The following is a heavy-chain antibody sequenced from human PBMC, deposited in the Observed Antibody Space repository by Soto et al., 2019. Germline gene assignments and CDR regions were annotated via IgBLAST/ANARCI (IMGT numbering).Heavy chain of an antibody. CDR3: AKDTHYGSGSYYKGGMDV. CDR1: GFTSSSYW. Sequence: PGGSLRLSCAASGFTSSSYWMAWVRQSPGKGLEWVAAMSGSGGSIYYADSVKGRFTISRDNSKNTLYLQMNSLRAEDTAVYYCAKDTHYGSGSYYKGGMDVWGQGTTVTVSS. CDR2: MSGSGGSI. J-gene: IGHJ6*02. D-gene: IGHD3-10*01. V-gene: IGHV3-23*01.